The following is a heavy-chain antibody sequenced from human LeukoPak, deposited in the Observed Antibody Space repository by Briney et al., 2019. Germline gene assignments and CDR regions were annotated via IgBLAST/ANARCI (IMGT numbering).Heavy chain of an antibody. Sequence: SETLSLTCTVSGGSISSSSYYWGWIRQPPGKGLEWIGSIYYSGSTYYNPSLKSRVTISVDTSKNQFSLKLSSVTAADTAVYYCARDRIDYDILTGYSHMFDYWGQGTLVTVSS. V-gene: IGHV4-39*07. CDR2: IYYSGST. CDR1: GGSISSSSYY. D-gene: IGHD3-9*01. J-gene: IGHJ4*02. CDR3: ARDRIDYDILTGYSHMFDY.